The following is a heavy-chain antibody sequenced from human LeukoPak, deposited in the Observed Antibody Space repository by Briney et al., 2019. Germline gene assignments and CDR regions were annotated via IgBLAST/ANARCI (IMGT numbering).Heavy chain of an antibody. CDR3: ARVRTTGSYYGMDV. J-gene: IGHJ6*02. CDR1: GFTFSSYW. D-gene: IGHD3-10*01. CDR2: IKQDGSEK. V-gene: IGHV3-7*01. Sequence: GGSLRLSCAASGFTFSSYWMNWVRQAPGKGLEWVANIKQDGSEKYYVDSVKGRFTIPRDNAKNSLYLQMNSLRAEDTAVYYCARVRTTGSYYGMDVWGQGTTVTVSS.